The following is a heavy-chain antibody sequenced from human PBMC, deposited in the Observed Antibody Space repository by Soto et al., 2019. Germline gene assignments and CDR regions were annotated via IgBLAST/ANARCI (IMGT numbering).Heavy chain of an antibody. V-gene: IGHV1-69*13. Sequence: SVKVSCKASGGTFSSYAISWVRQAPGQGLEWMGGIIPIFGTANYAQKFQGRVTITADESTSTAYMELSSLRSEDTAVYYCAAYYDSSGYYFPARDWGQGTLVTVSS. J-gene: IGHJ4*02. CDR3: AAYYDSSGYYFPARD. CDR2: IIPIFGTA. CDR1: GGTFSSYA. D-gene: IGHD3-22*01.